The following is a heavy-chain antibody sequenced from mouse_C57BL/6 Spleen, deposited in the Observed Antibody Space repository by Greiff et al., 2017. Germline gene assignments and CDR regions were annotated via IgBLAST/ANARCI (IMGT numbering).Heavy chain of an antibody. CDR3: AREEGYDRVDY. J-gene: IGHJ2*01. CDR2: INPNNGGT. CDR1: GYTFTDYY. D-gene: IGHD2-2*01. Sequence: VQLQQSGPELVKPGASVKISCKASGYTFTDYYMNWVKQSHGKSLEWIGDINPNNGGTSYNQKFKGKATLTVDKSSSTAYMELRSLTSEDSAVYYCAREEGYDRVDYWGQGTTLTVSS. V-gene: IGHV1-26*01.